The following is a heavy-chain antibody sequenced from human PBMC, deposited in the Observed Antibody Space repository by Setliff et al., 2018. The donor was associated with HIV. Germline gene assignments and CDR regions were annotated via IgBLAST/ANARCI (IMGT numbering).Heavy chain of an antibody. CDR3: MRGRSITIFGVAYFDF. D-gene: IGHD3-3*01. CDR2: VYHSGTT. CDR1: GYSNSTAYY. J-gene: IGHJ4*02. Sequence: PSETLSLTCAVSGYSNSTAYYWGWIRQPPGKGLEWIGSVYHSGTTYYNPSLKSRVTISVDMSNNQFSLKVTSVTAADTAVYYCMRGRSITIFGVAYFDFWGQGTQVTVSS. V-gene: IGHV4-38-2*01.